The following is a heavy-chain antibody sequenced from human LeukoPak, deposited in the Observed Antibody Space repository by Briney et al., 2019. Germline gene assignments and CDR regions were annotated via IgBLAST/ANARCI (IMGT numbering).Heavy chain of an antibody. J-gene: IGHJ4*02. D-gene: IGHD6-13*01. V-gene: IGHV3-30*01. CDR2: ISYDGSNK. CDR3: ARDREHQLVIDY. Sequence: GGSLRLSCAASKFTFSSYAMHWVRQAPGKGLEWVAVISYDGSNKYYADSVKGRFTISRDNSKNTLYLQMNSLRPEDTAVYYCARDREHQLVIDYWGQGTLVTVSS. CDR1: KFTFSSYA.